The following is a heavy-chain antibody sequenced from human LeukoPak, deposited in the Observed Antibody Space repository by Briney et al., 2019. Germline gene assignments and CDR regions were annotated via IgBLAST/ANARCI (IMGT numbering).Heavy chain of an antibody. V-gene: IGHV4-31*03. D-gene: IGHD3-9*01. CDR2: IYYSGST. CDR3: ARGNYDILTGYYGPVDY. CDR1: GVTISSGGYY. J-gene: IGHJ4*02. Sequence: SQTLSLTCTVSGVTISSGGYYWSWIRQHPGKGLVWIVYIYYSGSTYYNPSLKSRVITSVDTSKNQFSLKLSYVTAAETAGYYCARGNYDILTGYYGPVDYWGQGTLVTVSS.